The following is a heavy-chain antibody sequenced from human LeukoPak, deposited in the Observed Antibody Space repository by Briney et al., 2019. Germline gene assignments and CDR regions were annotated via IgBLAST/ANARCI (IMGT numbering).Heavy chain of an antibody. J-gene: IGHJ4*02. CDR1: GYSINSGYY. D-gene: IGHD5-18*01. V-gene: IGHV4-38-2*02. CDR2: IYHSGST. Sequence: SETLSLTCTVSGYSINSGYYWGWIRQPPGKGLEWIAIIYHSGSTYYNPSLKSRVTISVDTSKNQFSLKLSSVTAADTAVYYCARDSYGFNYFDYWGQGTLVTVSS. CDR3: ARDSYGFNYFDY.